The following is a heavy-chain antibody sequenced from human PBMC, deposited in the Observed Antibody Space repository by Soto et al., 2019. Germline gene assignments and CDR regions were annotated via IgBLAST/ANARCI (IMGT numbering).Heavy chain of an antibody. CDR2: ISGSGGST. J-gene: IGHJ6*02. D-gene: IGHD6-13*01. CDR3: AKARVAETVRAGVDV. CDR1: GFTFSNYA. Sequence: QAGGSLRLSCAASGFTFSNYAMSWVRQAPGKGLEWVSPISGSGGSTYYADSVKGRFTISRDNSKNTLYLQMNSLRAEDTAVYYCAKARVAETVRAGVDVWGQGTTVTVSS. V-gene: IGHV3-23*01.